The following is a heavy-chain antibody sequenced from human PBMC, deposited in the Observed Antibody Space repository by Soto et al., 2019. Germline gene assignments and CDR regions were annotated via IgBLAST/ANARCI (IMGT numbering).Heavy chain of an antibody. V-gene: IGHV3-30-3*01. D-gene: IGHD2-15*01. J-gene: IGHJ4*02. CDR2: ISYDGSNK. CDR1: GFTFSSYA. Sequence: GGSLRLSCAASGFTFSSYAMHWVRQAPGKGLEWVAVISYDGSNKYYADSVKGRFTISRDNSKNTLYLQMNSLRAEDTAVYYCARTPVVVAATGGYYFDYWGQGTLVTVSS. CDR3: ARTPVVVAATGGYYFDY.